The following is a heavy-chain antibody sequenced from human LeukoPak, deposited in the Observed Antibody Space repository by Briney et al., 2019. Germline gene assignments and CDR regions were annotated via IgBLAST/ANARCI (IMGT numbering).Heavy chain of an antibody. CDR2: IYHSGST. J-gene: IGHJ3*02. Sequence: SETLSLTCAVSGYSISSGYYWGWIRQPPGKGLEWIGSIYHSGSTYYNPSLKSRVTISVDTSKNQFSLKLSSVTAADTAVYYCARPTQYNLNRGDAAFDIWGQGTMVTVSS. CDR1: GYSISSGYY. V-gene: IGHV4-38-2*01. CDR3: ARPTQYNLNRGDAAFDI. D-gene: IGHD1-1*01.